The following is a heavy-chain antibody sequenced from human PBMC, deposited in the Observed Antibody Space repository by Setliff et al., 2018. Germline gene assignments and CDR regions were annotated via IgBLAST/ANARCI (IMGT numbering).Heavy chain of an antibody. CDR1: GYNFLDYW. D-gene: IGHD3-22*01. Sequence: PGESLKISCKASGYNFLDYWIGWVRQMPGKGLEWMGIIYPDDSDTRYSPSVQGPFTISADKSISTAYLQWSSLKASDTAFYYCERRRRFDSGDPRSPWYFDLWGRGTLVTVSS. CDR3: ERRRRFDSGDPRSPWYFDL. J-gene: IGHJ2*01. CDR2: IYPDDSDT. V-gene: IGHV5-51*01.